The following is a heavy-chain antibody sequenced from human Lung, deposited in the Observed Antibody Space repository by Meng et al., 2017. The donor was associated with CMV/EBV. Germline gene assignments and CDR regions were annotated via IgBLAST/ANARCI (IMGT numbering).Heavy chain of an antibody. V-gene: IGHV3-7*01. CDR2: IKQDGSEK. J-gene: IGHJ3*02. CDR3: ARDRYFDWLGDAFDI. CDR1: GFTFSSYW. Sequence: GEXXKISCAASGFTFSSYWMSWVRQAPGKGLEWVANIKQDGSEKYYVDSVKGRFTISRDNAKNSLYLQMNSLRAEDTAVYYCARDRYFDWLGDAFDIWGQGXMVTVSS. D-gene: IGHD3-9*01.